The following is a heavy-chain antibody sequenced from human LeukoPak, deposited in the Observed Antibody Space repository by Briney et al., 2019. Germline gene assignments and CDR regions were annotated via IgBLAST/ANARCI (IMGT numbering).Heavy chain of an antibody. CDR2: IYYSGST. Sequence: PSETLSLTCTVSGGSISSYYWRWIRQPPGKGLEWLGYIYYSGSTNYNPSLKSRVTISVDTPKNQFSLKLSSVTAADTAVYYCARSFTYYYDSSGYWVFDIWGHGTMVTVSS. CDR3: ARSFTYYYDSSGYWVFDI. V-gene: IGHV4-59*01. CDR1: GGSISSYY. D-gene: IGHD3-22*01. J-gene: IGHJ3*02.